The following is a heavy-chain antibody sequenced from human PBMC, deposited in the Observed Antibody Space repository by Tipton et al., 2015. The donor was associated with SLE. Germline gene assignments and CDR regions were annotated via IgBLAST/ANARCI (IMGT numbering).Heavy chain of an antibody. CDR1: GGSISSGGHY. Sequence: TLSLTCTVSGGSISSGGHYWSWIRQHPGKGLEWIGYIYYSGSTFYNPSLNSRVTISVDTSKNQFSLKLTSVTAADTAVYYCARGGYLYSGGFDYWGQGTLVTVSS. D-gene: IGHD1-26*01. CDR3: ARGGYLYSGGFDY. V-gene: IGHV4-31*03. CDR2: IYYSGST. J-gene: IGHJ4*02.